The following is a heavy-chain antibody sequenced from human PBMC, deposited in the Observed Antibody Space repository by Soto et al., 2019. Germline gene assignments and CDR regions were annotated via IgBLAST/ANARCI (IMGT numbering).Heavy chain of an antibody. CDR1: GYSFTSYW. CDR2: ICPGDSDT. J-gene: IGHJ6*02. CDR3: ARTAATGKYYYGVDV. D-gene: IGHD6-13*01. V-gene: IGHV5-51*01. Sequence: GESLKISCKGSGYSFTSYWIGWVRQMPGKGLEWMGIICPGDSDTRYSPSFQGQVTISADKSISTAYLQWSSLKASDTAMYYCARTAATGKYYYGVDVWGQGTTVTVSS.